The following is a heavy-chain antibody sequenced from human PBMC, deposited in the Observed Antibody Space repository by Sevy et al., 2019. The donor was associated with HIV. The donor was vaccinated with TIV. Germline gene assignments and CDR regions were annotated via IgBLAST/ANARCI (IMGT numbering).Heavy chain of an antibody. Sequence: GGSLRLSCAASGFTFTSYSMHWVRQAPGKGLEWVATISYDATNKHYADSVKGRFTISRDNSRNSLFLQMNGLRSEDTAVYYCALERLSSNVAEYFQNWGQGTLVTVSS. CDR2: ISYDATNK. V-gene: IGHV3-30-3*01. CDR1: GFTFTSYS. J-gene: IGHJ1*01. D-gene: IGHD1-1*01. CDR3: ALERLSSNVAEYFQN.